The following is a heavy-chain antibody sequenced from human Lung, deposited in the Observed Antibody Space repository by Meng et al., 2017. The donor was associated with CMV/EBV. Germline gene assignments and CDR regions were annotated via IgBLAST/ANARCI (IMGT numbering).Heavy chain of an antibody. CDR3: ARVNIGWRPVDY. D-gene: IGHD5-24*01. J-gene: IGHJ4*02. Sequence: SETLSLTCAVSGDSISSSYWWSWVRQPPGKGLEWIGEIYHSGSTNYNPSLKSRVTISVDKSKDQFSLNLRSVTAADTAVYFCARVNIGWRPVDYWGQRTLVTFSS. CDR1: GDSISSSYW. V-gene: IGHV4-4*02. CDR2: IYHSGST.